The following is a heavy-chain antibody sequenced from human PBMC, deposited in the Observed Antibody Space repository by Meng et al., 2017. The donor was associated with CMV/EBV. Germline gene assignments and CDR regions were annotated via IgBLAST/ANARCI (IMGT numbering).Heavy chain of an antibody. Sequence: QVQLQQAGPGLVQPAQPLLLTCAISGDSVSSNSAAWNWIRQSPSRSLEWLGRTYYRSKWYNDYAVSVKSRITINPDTSKNQFSLQLNSVTPEDTAVYYCARDKGMVELGSWFNPWGQGTLVTVSS. CDR3: ARDKGMVELGSWFNP. D-gene: IGHD2-15*01. CDR1: GDSVSSNSAA. V-gene: IGHV6-1*01. J-gene: IGHJ5*02. CDR2: TYYRSKWYN.